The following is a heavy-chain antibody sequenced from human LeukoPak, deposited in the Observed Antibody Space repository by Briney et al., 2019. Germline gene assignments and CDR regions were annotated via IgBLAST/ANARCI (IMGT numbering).Heavy chain of an antibody. CDR1: GYTFTSYG. Sequence: GASVKVSCKASGYTFTSYGISWVRQAPGQGLEWMGWISAYNGNTNYAQKLQGRVTMATDTSTSTAYMELRSLRSDDTAVYYCASYRYYYYYMDVWGKGTTVTVSS. D-gene: IGHD4-11*01. J-gene: IGHJ6*03. CDR2: ISAYNGNT. V-gene: IGHV1-18*01. CDR3: ASYRYYYYYMDV.